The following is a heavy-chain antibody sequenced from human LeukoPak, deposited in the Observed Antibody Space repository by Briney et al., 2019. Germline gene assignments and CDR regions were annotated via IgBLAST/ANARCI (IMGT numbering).Heavy chain of an antibody. CDR3: AKVQWELLSLNAFDI. D-gene: IGHD1-26*01. J-gene: IGHJ3*02. V-gene: IGHV3-23*01. Sequence: GGSLRLSCAASGFIFSSYAMSWVRQAPGKGLEWVSAISGSGGSTYYADSVKGRFTISRDNSKNTLYLQMNSLRAEDMAVYYCAKVQWELLSLNAFDIWGQGTMVTVSS. CDR2: ISGSGGST. CDR1: GFIFSSYA.